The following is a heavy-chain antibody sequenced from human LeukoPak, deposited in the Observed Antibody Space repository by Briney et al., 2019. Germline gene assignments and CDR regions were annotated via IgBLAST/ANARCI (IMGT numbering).Heavy chain of an antibody. CDR1: GGTFSSYA. V-gene: IGHV1-69*13. J-gene: IGHJ3*02. D-gene: IGHD1-1*01. CDR2: IIPIFGTA. CDR3: ARAGYNWNDGGAFDI. Sequence: ASVKVSCKASGGTFSSYAISWVRQAPGQGLEWMGGIIPIFGTANYAQKFQGRVTITADESTSTAYMELSSLRSEDTAVYYCARAGYNWNDGGAFDIWGQGTMVTVSS.